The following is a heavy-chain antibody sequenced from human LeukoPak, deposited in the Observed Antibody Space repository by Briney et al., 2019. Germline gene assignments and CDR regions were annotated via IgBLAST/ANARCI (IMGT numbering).Heavy chain of an antibody. CDR3: AREGGVYDSSGYYPIFDY. D-gene: IGHD3-22*01. CDR2: IWYDGSNK. V-gene: IGHV3-33*01. J-gene: IGHJ4*02. Sequence: GGSLRLSCAASGFTFSSYGMHWVRRAPGKGLEWVAVIWYDGSNKYYADSVKGRFTISRDNAKNSLYLQMNSLRAEDTAVYYCAREGGVYDSSGYYPIFDYWGQGTLVTVSS. CDR1: GFTFSSYG.